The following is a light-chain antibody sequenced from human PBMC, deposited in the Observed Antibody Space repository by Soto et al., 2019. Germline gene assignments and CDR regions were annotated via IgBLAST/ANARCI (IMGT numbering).Light chain of an antibody. CDR2: DAS. V-gene: IGKV1-13*02. CDR1: QGISSA. CDR3: QQFNSYPWT. J-gene: IGKJ1*01. Sequence: AIQLTQSPSSLSASVGDRVTITRRASQGISSALAWYQQKPGKAPKLLIYDASSLESGVPSRFSGSGSGTDFTLTITSLQPEDFAAYYCQQFNSYPWTFGQGTKVEIK.